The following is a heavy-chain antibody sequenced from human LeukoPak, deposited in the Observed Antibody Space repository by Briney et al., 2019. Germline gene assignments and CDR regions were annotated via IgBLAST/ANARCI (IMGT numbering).Heavy chain of an antibody. CDR3: ARQIDYYGSGSLPDY. V-gene: IGHV3-21*01. CDR2: ISSSSSCI. D-gene: IGHD3-10*01. Sequence: GGSLRLSCAASGFTFSSYSMNWVRQAPGKGLEWVSSISSSSSCIYYADSVKGRFTISRDNAKNSLYLQMNSLRAEDTAVYYCARQIDYYGSGSLPDYWGQGTLVTVSS. CDR1: GFTFSSYS. J-gene: IGHJ4*02.